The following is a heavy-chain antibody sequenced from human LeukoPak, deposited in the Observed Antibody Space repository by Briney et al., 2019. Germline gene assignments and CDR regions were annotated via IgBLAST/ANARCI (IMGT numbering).Heavy chain of an antibody. J-gene: IGHJ4*02. Sequence: PGGSLRLSCAASGFTFSSYGMHWVRQAPGKGLEWVAVISYDGSNKYYADSVKGRFTISRDNSRNTLYLQMNSLRAEDTAVYYCAKDPPGDRWGQGTLVTVSS. V-gene: IGHV3-30*18. CDR2: ISYDGSNK. CDR3: AKDPPGDR. CDR1: GFTFSSYG. D-gene: IGHD1-1*01.